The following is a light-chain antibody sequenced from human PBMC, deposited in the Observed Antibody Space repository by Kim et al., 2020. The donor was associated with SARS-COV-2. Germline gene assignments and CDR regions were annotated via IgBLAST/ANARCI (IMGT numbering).Light chain of an antibody. CDR3: QQYNSYWT. CDR2: DAS. Sequence: DIQTTQSPSTLSASVGDRVTITCRASQSISSWLAWYQQKPGKAPKLLIYDASSLESGVPSRFSGSGSGTEFTHTISSLQPDDFATYYCQQYNSYWTFGQGTKLDIK. CDR1: QSISSW. V-gene: IGKV1-5*01. J-gene: IGKJ1*01.